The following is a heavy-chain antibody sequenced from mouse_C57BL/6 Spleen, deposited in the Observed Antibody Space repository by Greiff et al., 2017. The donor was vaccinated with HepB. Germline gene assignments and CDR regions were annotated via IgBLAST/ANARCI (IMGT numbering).Heavy chain of an antibody. D-gene: IGHD1-1*01. V-gene: IGHV5-12*01. CDR2: ISNGGGST. Sequence: EVHLVESGGGLVQPGGSLKLSCAASGFTFSDYYMYWVRQTPEKRLEWVAYISNGGGSTYYPDTVKGRFTISRDNAKNTLYLQMSRLKSEDTAMYYCARQGTTDYAMDYWGQGTSVTVSS. CDR1: GFTFSDYY. CDR3: ARQGTTDYAMDY. J-gene: IGHJ4*01.